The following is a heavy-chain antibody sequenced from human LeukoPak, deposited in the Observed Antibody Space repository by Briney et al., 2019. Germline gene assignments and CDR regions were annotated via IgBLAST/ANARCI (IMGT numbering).Heavy chain of an antibody. CDR2: IRYDGSNK. V-gene: IGHV3-30*02. J-gene: IGHJ4*02. Sequence: GGSLRLSCAASGFTFSSYSMNWVRQAPGKGLEWVAFIRYDGSNKYYADSVKGRFTISRDNSKNTLYLLMNSLRAEDTAVYYCARDFGGYWGQGTLVTVSS. CDR3: ARDFGGY. CDR1: GFTFSSYS. D-gene: IGHD3-10*01.